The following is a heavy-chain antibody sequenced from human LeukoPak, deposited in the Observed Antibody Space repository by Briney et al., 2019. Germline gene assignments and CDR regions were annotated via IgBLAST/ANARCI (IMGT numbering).Heavy chain of an antibody. J-gene: IGHJ4*02. CDR1: GFTFSSYW. Sequence: PGGSLRLSCAASGFTFSSYWMHWVRQAPGKGLVWVSRINSDGSSTSYADSVKGRFTISRDNAKNTLYLQMNSLRAEDTAVYYCARAGYCSSTSCYDFDYWGQGTLVTVSS. CDR2: INSDGSST. D-gene: IGHD2-2*01. V-gene: IGHV3-74*01. CDR3: ARAGYCSSTSCYDFDY.